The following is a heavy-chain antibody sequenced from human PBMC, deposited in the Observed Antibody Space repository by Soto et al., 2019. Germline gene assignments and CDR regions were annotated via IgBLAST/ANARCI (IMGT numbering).Heavy chain of an antibody. V-gene: IGHV3-33*06. CDR1: GFTFTSYG. CDR3: AKDSTSSYEIDY. J-gene: IGHJ4*02. D-gene: IGHD2-2*01. CDR2: IWYDGTNK. Sequence: GGSLRLSCAASGFTFTSYGMHWVRQAPGKGLEWVAVIWYDGTNKYYGDSVKGRFTISRDNSKNTLYLQMNSLRAEDTALYYCAKDSTSSYEIDYWGQGTLVTVSS.